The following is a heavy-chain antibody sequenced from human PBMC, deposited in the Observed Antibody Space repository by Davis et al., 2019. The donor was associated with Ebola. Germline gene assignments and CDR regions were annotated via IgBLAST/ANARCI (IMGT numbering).Heavy chain of an antibody. J-gene: IGHJ4*02. V-gene: IGHV4-39*01. CDR3: ARRIRITIFGVVMDKDYFDY. CDR1: GGSISSSSYY. CDR2: IYYSGST. Sequence: SETLSLTCTVSGGSISSSSYYWGWIRQPPGKGLEWIGSIYYSGSTYYNPSLKSRVTISVDTSKNQFSLKLSSVTAADTAVYYCARRIRITIFGVVMDKDYFDYWGQGTLVTVSS. D-gene: IGHD3-3*01.